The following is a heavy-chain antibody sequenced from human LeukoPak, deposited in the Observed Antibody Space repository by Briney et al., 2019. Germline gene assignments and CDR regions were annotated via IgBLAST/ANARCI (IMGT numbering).Heavy chain of an antibody. CDR3: ARGDVDTANYYFDY. D-gene: IGHD5-18*01. V-gene: IGHV3-7*01. CDR2: TRQDGGEK. Sequence: GGSLRLSCAASGFTFSRYWMSWVRQAPGKGLEWVANTRQDGGEKYYVDSVKGRFTISRDNAKNSLYLQMNSLRAEDTAVYYCARGDVDTANYYFDYWGQGTLVTVSS. J-gene: IGHJ4*02. CDR1: GFTFSRYW.